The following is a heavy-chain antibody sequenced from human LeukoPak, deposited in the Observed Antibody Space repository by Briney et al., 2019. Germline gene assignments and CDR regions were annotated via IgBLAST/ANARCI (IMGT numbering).Heavy chain of an antibody. CDR3: ARTYCAEDCSIRYFDY. CDR1: GYILSSYN. V-gene: IGHV1-46*01. Sequence: ASVKVSCKAFGYILSSYNMHWVRQAPGQGLEWLGIINPSGGDTKYAQKFQGRVTLTRDKSTSTVYMELISLTSDDTAAYYCARTYCAEDCSIRYFDYWGQGTLVTVSS. J-gene: IGHJ4*02. D-gene: IGHD2-21*02. CDR2: INPSGGDT.